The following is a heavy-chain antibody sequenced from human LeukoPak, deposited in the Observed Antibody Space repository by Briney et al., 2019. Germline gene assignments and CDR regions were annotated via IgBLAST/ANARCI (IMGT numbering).Heavy chain of an antibody. D-gene: IGHD3-3*01. CDR3: ARLSDYDFWSGYAFDP. Sequence: SETLSLTCTVSDDAFSGSIDYWGWIRQPPGKGLEWIGEINHSGSTNYNPSLKSRVTISVDTSKNQFSLKLSSVTAADTAVYYCARLSDYDFWSGYAFDPWGQGTLVTVSS. CDR1: DDAFSGSIDY. CDR2: INHSGST. V-gene: IGHV4-39*07. J-gene: IGHJ5*02.